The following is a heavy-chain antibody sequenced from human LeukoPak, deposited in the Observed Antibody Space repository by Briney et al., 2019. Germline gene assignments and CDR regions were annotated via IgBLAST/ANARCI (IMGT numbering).Heavy chain of an antibody. Sequence: SETLSLTCTVSGGSISSSSYYWGWIRQPPGKGLEWIGSIYYSGSTNYNPSLKSRVTISVDTSKNQFSLKLSSVTAADTAVYYCARLSGYSYGPFDYWGQGTLVTVSS. CDR3: ARLSGYSYGPFDY. V-gene: IGHV4-39*01. D-gene: IGHD5-18*01. CDR1: GGSISSSSYY. CDR2: IYYSGST. J-gene: IGHJ4*02.